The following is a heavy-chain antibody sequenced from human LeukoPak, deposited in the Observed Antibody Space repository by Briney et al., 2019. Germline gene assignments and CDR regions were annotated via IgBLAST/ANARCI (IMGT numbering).Heavy chain of an antibody. V-gene: IGHV3-23*01. CDR2: ISDRGSRT. CDR1: GITLSNYG. Sequence: GGSLRLSCAVSGITLSNYGMSWVRQAPGKGLEWVAGISDRGSRTNYADSVKGRFTISRDNSKNTLYLQMNSLRAEDTAVYYCAKDSRITMVRGGDSYFDYWGQGTLVTVSS. CDR3: AKDSRITMVRGGDSYFDY. D-gene: IGHD3-10*01. J-gene: IGHJ4*02.